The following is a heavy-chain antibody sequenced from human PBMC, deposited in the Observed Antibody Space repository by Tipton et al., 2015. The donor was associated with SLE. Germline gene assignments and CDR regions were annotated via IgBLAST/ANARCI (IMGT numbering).Heavy chain of an antibody. Sequence: TLSLTCTVSGISFTSYYWGWIRQPPGKGLEWVGYISYTGSTIYNPPLKSRVTVSMDTSKSQFSLKLSSVTAADTAVYYCARHPGSSWYRGRYFDYWGQGTLVTVSS. D-gene: IGHD6-13*01. CDR3: ARHPGSSWYRGRYFDY. CDR2: ISYTGST. CDR1: GISFTSYY. J-gene: IGHJ4*02. V-gene: IGHV4-59*08.